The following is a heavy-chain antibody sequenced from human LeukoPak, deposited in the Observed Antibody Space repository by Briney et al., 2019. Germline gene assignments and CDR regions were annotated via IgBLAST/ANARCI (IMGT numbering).Heavy chain of an antibody. Sequence: GESLKISCKGAGYRFSTYWIAWVRQMPGKGLEWMGIIYPGDSDTRYSPSFQGQVTISADKSVNTAYLQWSSLKASDTAMYYCARPNITSYYDSRGYDAFDVWGQGTMVTVYS. V-gene: IGHV5-51*01. J-gene: IGHJ3*01. CDR2: IYPGDSDT. CDR3: ARPNITSYYDSRGYDAFDV. CDR1: GYRFSTYW. D-gene: IGHD3-22*01.